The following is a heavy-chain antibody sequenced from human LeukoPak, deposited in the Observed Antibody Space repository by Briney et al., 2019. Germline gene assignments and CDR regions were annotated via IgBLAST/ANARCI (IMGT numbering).Heavy chain of an antibody. Sequence: GGSLRLSCAASGFTFSNYWMTWVRQAPGEGLEWVANINQDGSVIYYVDSLKGRFTISGDNAKKSVHLQMNSLRAEDTAIYYCARIGYSSSSLDYWGQGTLVTVSS. D-gene: IGHD6-13*01. CDR3: ARIGYSSSSLDY. V-gene: IGHV3-7*01. CDR2: INQDGSVI. J-gene: IGHJ4*02. CDR1: GFTFSNYW.